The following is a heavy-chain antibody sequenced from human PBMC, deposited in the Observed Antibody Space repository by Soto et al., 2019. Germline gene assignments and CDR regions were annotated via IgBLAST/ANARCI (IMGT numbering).Heavy chain of an antibody. CDR1: GFTFSSYW. V-gene: IGHV3-7*01. CDR2: IKQDGSEK. CDR3: ARDLNWGYYYYYYYMDV. D-gene: IGHD7-27*01. Sequence: GGSLILSCAASGFTFSSYWMSWVRQAPGKGLEWVANIKQDGSEKYYVDSVKGRFTISRDNAKNSLYLQMNSLRAEDTAVYYCARDLNWGYYYYYYYMDVWGKGTTVTVSS. J-gene: IGHJ6*03.